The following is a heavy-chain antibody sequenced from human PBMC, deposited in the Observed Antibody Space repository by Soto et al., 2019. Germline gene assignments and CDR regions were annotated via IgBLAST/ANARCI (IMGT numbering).Heavy chain of an antibody. CDR3: ARDRSADRFVQYFQH. CDR2: ISTGSDSI. J-gene: IGHJ1*01. CDR1: GFMFTSYS. V-gene: IGHV3-21*01. D-gene: IGHD6-19*01. Sequence: SLRLSCAASGFMFTSYSMVWVRLAPGRGLQWVASISTGSDSIYYADSVKGRFTVSRDNVKNSLYLQMNNLRVEDTAVYFCARDRSADRFVQYFQHWGQGAQVTV.